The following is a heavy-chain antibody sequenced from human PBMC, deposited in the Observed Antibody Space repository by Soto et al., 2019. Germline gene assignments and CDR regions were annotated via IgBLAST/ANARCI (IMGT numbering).Heavy chain of an antibody. D-gene: IGHD6-19*01. CDR3: AKQAGYSSGWDFDY. J-gene: IGHJ4*02. CDR2: ISYDGSNK. CDR1: GFTFSSYG. V-gene: IGHV3-30*18. Sequence: GGSLRLSCAASGFTFSSYGMHWVRQAPGKGLEWVAVISYDGSNKYYADSVKGRFTISRDNSKNTLYLQMNSLRAEDTAVYYCAKQAGYSSGWDFDYWGQGTLVTVSS.